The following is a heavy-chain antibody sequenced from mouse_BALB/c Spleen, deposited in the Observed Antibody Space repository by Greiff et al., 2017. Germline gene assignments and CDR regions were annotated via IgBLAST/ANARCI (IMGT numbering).Heavy chain of an antibody. J-gene: IGHJ4*01. CDR2: IYPGNSDT. CDR3: TRHYYGSSYVDAMDY. V-gene: IGHV1-5*01. CDR1: GYSFTSYW. Sequence: EVQLQQSGTVLARPGASVKMSCKASGYSFTSYWMHWVKQRPGQGLEWIGAIYPGNSDTSYNQKFKGKAKLTAVTSASTAYMELSSLTNEDSAVYYCTRHYYGSSYVDAMDYWGQGTSVTVSS. D-gene: IGHD1-1*01.